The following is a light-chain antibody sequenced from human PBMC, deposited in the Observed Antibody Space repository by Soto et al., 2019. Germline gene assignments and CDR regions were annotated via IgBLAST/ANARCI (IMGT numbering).Light chain of an antibody. Sequence: ALPMTQSPSSLSASVGDRVTITCRASQDIRTELGWYQQKPGKAPKLLIYAASTLQGGVPSRFSGSGSGTDFTLTISSLQPEDFATDYCLQDYNYPRTFGQGTKVEIK. CDR1: QDIRTE. V-gene: IGKV1-6*01. CDR3: LQDYNYPRT. J-gene: IGKJ1*01. CDR2: AAS.